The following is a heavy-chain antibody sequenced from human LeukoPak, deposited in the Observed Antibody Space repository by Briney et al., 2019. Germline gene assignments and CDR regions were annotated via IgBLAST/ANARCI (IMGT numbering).Heavy chain of an antibody. Sequence: GGSLRLSCAASGFTFSDYYMSWIRQAPGKGLEWVSYISSSGSTIYYADSVKGRFTISRDNAKNSLYLQMNSLRAEDTAVYYCAKDSSELLYYYYYMDVWGKGTTVTISS. J-gene: IGHJ6*03. CDR3: AKDSSELLYYYYYMDV. CDR1: GFTFSDYY. D-gene: IGHD1-26*01. V-gene: IGHV3-11*04. CDR2: ISSSGSTI.